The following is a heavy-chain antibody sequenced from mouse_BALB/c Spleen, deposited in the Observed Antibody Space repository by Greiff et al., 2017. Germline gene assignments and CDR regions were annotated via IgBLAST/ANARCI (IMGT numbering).Heavy chain of an antibody. V-gene: IGHV3-2*02. D-gene: IGHD2-1*01. CDR3: AREGNKYYYAMDY. CDR1: GYSITSDYA. Sequence: ESGPGLVKPSQSLSLTCTVTGYSITSDYAWNWIRQFPGNKLEWMGYISYSGSTSYNPSLKSRISITRDTSKNQFFLQLNSVTTEDTATYYCAREGNKYYYAMDYWGQGTSVTVSS. J-gene: IGHJ4*01. CDR2: ISYSGST.